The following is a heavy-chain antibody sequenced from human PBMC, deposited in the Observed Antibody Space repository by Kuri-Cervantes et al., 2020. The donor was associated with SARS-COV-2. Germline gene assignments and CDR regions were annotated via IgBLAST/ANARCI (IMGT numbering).Heavy chain of an antibody. Sequence: LSLTCAASGFTFSSYAMSWVRQAPGKGLEWVSAISGSGGSTYYADSVKGRFTISRDNSKNTLYLQMNSLRVEDTAVYYCAKESRIRVAVAASDYWGQGTLVTVSS. D-gene: IGHD6-19*01. CDR2: ISGSGGST. CDR1: GFTFSSYA. V-gene: IGHV3-23*01. CDR3: AKESRIRVAVAASDY. J-gene: IGHJ4*02.